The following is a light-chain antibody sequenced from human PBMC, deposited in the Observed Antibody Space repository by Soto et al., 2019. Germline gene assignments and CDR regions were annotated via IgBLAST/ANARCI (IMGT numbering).Light chain of an antibody. CDR2: WGS. V-gene: IGKV2-28*01. CDR3: MQAVTAPWR. Sequence: VMPQSPHSLPVTPGEPDSMSCRSRPSLLHSNGYNFLDWYLQQPGQSPQILIYWGSNRADGVPDRFRGRGSSTDFRLQSRRVDGEDIGVYYCMQAVTAPWRFRQGTRVEIK. CDR1: PSLLHSNGYNF. J-gene: IGKJ1*01.